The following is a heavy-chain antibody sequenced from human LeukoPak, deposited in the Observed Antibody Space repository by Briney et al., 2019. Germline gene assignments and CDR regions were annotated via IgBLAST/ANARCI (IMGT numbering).Heavy chain of an antibody. CDR1: GYTFTSYD. CDR2: ISAYNGNT. D-gene: IGHD3-3*01. CDR3: ARGYYDFWSGPQVVGY. J-gene: IGHJ4*02. V-gene: IGHV1-18*01. Sequence: ASVKVSCKASGYTFTSYDISWVRQAPGQGLEWVGWISAYNGNTNYAQKLQGRVTMTTDTSTSTAYMELRSLRSDDTAVYYCARGYYDFWSGPQVVGYWDQGTLVTVSS.